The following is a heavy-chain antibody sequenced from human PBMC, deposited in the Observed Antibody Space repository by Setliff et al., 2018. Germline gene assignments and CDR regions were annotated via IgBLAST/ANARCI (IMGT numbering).Heavy chain of an antibody. J-gene: IGHJ4*02. CDR1: GFNFSNYE. D-gene: IGHD2-15*01. Sequence: GGSLRLSCSGSGFNFSNYEINWVRQAPGKGLEWVAVIWDDGGNKYHADSVKGRFTISRDNSKNTLYLQMNSLRPDDTAVYYCARTCSGSGCYAGLESWGQGTPVTVSS. V-gene: IGHV3-33*08. CDR3: ARTCSGSGCYAGLES. CDR2: IWDDGGNK.